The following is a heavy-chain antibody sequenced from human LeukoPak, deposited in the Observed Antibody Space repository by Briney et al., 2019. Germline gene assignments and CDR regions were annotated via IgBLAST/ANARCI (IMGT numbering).Heavy chain of an antibody. V-gene: IGHV3-7*01. CDR1: GFTFTTYY. D-gene: IGHD6-19*01. CDR3: ARFRRLGRGWDLDY. J-gene: IGHJ4*02. Sequence: PGGTLRLSCVASGFTFTTYYMSWVRQAPGKGLAWVANINQDGSEKYYMDSVKGRFTISRDNARNSLHLKMNRLRADDTAVYYCARFRRLGRGWDLDYWGQGTLVSVSS. CDR2: INQDGSEK.